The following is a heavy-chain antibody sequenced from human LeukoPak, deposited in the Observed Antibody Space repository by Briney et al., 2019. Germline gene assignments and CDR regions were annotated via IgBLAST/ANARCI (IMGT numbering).Heavy chain of an antibody. V-gene: IGHV3-30-3*01. Sequence: GGSLRLSCAASGFTFSSYWMHWVRQAPGKGLEWVAVISYDGSNKYYADSVKGRFTISRDNSKNTLYLQMNSLRAEDTAVYYCARDQDYYGSGSSFDYWGQGTLVTVSS. D-gene: IGHD3-10*01. CDR1: GFTFSSYW. J-gene: IGHJ4*02. CDR2: ISYDGSNK. CDR3: ARDQDYYGSGSSFDY.